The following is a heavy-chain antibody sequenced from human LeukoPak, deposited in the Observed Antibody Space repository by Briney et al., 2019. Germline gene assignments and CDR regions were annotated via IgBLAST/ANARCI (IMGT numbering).Heavy chain of an antibody. CDR1: GFTFDDYA. D-gene: IGHD3-22*01. Sequence: PGGSLRLSCAASGFTFDDYAMHWVRQAPGKGLEWVSGISWNSGSIGYADSVKGRFTISRDNATNSLYLQMNSLRAEDTALYYCAKDDSSGYYWGQGTLVTISS. CDR2: ISWNSGSI. J-gene: IGHJ4*02. V-gene: IGHV3-9*01. CDR3: AKDDSSGYY.